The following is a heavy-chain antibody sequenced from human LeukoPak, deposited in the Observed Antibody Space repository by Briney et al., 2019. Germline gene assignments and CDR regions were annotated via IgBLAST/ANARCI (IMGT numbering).Heavy chain of an antibody. V-gene: IGHV1-8*01. Sequence: ASVKVSCKASGYTFTSYDINWVRQATGQGLEWMGWMNPNSGNTGYAQTFQGRVTMTRNTSISTAYMELSSLRSEDTAVYYCARRGGCSGGSCPLRYWFDPWGQGTLVTVSS. J-gene: IGHJ5*02. CDR1: GYTFTSYD. D-gene: IGHD2-15*01. CDR2: MNPNSGNT. CDR3: ARRGGCSGGSCPLRYWFDP.